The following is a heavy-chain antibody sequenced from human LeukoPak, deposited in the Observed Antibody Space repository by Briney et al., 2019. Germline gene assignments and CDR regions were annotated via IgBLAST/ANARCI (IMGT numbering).Heavy chain of an antibody. V-gene: IGHV4-34*01. CDR1: GGSISSYY. J-gene: IGHJ3*02. D-gene: IGHD3-3*01. Sequence: PSETLSLTCTVSGGSISSYYWSWIRQPPGKGLEWIGEINHSGSTNYNPSLKSRVTISVDTSKNQFSLKLSSVTAADTAVYYCARGRRDFWSGYPWNDAFDTWGQGTMVTVSS. CDR2: INHSGST. CDR3: ARGRRDFWSGYPWNDAFDT.